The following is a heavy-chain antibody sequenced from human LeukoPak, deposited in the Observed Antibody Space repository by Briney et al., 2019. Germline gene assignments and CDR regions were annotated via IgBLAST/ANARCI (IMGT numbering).Heavy chain of an antibody. CDR3: AKVKKQYGSGTPGDY. J-gene: IGHJ4*02. CDR2: ISGGGAST. D-gene: IGHD3-10*01. V-gene: IGHV3-23*01. Sequence: GGSLRLSCAASGFTFSSYGMSWVRQAPGKGLEWVSAISGGGASTYYADSVKGRFTISRDNSKNTLYLQMNSLRAEDTAVYYCAKVKKQYGSGTPGDYWGQGTLVTVSS. CDR1: GFTFSSYG.